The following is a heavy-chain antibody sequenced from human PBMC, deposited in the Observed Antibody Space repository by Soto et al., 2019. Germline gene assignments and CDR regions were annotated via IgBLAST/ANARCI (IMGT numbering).Heavy chain of an antibody. CDR2: INPSGGST. D-gene: IGHD2-2*02. CDR1: GYTFTRYY. V-gene: IGHV1-46*01. Sequence: AAVKVSRKASGYTFTRYYMHWVRQAPGQGLEWMGIINPSGGSTSYAQKFQGRVTMTRDTSTSTVYMELSSLRSEDTAVYYCARDRLGXSGYCSSTSCYSGGMDVWGQGTTVTVSS. J-gene: IGHJ6*01. CDR3: ARDRLGXSGYCSSTSCYSGGMDV.